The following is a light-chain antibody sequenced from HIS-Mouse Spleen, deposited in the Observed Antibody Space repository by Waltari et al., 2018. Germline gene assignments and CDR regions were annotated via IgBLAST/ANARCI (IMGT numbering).Light chain of an antibody. CDR1: IRDVGSSNL. J-gene: IGLJ3*02. Sequence: QSALTQPASVSGSPGQSITLSCTGTIRDVGSSNLVSWYQQHPGKAPKLMIYEGSKRPSGVSNRFSGSKSGNTASLTISGLQAEDEADYYCCSYAGSSTWVFGGGTKLTVL. V-gene: IGLV2-23*01. CDR2: EGS. CDR3: CSYAGSSTWV.